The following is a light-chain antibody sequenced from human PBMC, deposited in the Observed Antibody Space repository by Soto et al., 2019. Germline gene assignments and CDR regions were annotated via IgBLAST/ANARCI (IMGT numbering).Light chain of an antibody. CDR3: CSYAGRYTYV. V-gene: IGLV2-11*01. CDR2: DVS. J-gene: IGLJ1*01. Sequence: QSALTQPRSVSGSPGQSVTISCTGTSSDVGGYNYVSWYQQHPGKAPKLMVHDVSKRPSGVPDRFSGSKSGNTASLTISGLQAEDEAEYYCCSYAGRYTYVFGNGTKLTVL. CDR1: SSDVGGYNY.